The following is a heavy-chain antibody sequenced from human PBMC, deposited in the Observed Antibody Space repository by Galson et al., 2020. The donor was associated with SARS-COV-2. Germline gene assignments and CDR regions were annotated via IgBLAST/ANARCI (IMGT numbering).Heavy chain of an antibody. CDR3: AREGGLYYWYFDL. Sequence: LETLSLTCTVSGGSISNYYWSWIRQPAGKGLEWIGRIYASGSTNYSPSLRSRVTMSVDTSKNQFSLKLTSVTAADTAVYYCAREGGLYYWYFDLWGRGTLVTVSS. J-gene: IGHJ2*01. CDR1: GGSISNYY. V-gene: IGHV4-4*07. D-gene: IGHD6-19*01. CDR2: IYASGST.